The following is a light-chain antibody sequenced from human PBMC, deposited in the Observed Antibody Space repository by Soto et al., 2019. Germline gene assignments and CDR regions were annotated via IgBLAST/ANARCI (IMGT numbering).Light chain of an antibody. CDR2: KAS. J-gene: IGKJ3*01. CDR3: QQYNTYPPT. CDR1: QSISSW. V-gene: IGKV1-5*03. Sequence: DIQMTQSPSTLSASVGDRVTITCRASQSISSWFAWYQQKPGKAPNLLIYKASSLQGGVPSRFSGSGSGTEFSLTISSLQPDDLATYYCQQYNTYPPTFGPATKVDIK.